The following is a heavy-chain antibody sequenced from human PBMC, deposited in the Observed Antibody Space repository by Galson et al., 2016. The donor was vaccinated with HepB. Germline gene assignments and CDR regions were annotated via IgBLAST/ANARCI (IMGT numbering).Heavy chain of an antibody. D-gene: IGHD6-19*01. V-gene: IGHV3-23*01. CDR1: GVPISRAA. CDR3: AYRGSLWCLVS. Sequence: SLRLSCAVSGVPISRAALSWVRQAPGKGLEWVSSISIGDDTTYYADSVKGRFTISRDSSRNTLSLHMTSLTAEDTAIYYCAYRGSLWCLVSWGQGTLVTVSS. J-gene: IGHJ4*02. CDR2: ISIGDDTT.